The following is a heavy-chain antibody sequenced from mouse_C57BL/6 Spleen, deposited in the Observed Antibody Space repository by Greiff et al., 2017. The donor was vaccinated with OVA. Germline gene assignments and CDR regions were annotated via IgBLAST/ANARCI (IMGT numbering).Heavy chain of an antibody. D-gene: IGHD1-2*01. Sequence: VQLKESVAELVRPGASVKLSCTASGYNITSTYMHWVKQRPEQGLEWICRIDPSDGNTNYTPKFQGKATMTVDTSSNTAYLQLSSLTSEDAAIYCCAPRRLYWGQGTLVTVSA. V-gene: IGHV14-3*01. CDR2: IDPSDGNT. CDR3: APRRLY. J-gene: IGHJ3*01. CDR1: GYNITSTY.